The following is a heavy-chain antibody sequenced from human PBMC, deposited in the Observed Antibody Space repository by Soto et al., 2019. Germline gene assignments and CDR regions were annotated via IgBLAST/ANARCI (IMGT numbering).Heavy chain of an antibody. CDR3: ARDGSYCGGDCYGFDY. D-gene: IGHD2-21*02. Sequence: GGSLRLSCAASGFTFSSYSMNWVRQAPGKGLEWVSYISSSSSTIYYADSVKGRFTISRDNAKNSLYLQMNSLRDEDTAVYYCARDGSYCGGDCYGFDYWGQGTLVTVSS. CDR1: GFTFSSYS. CDR2: ISSSSSTI. V-gene: IGHV3-48*02. J-gene: IGHJ4*02.